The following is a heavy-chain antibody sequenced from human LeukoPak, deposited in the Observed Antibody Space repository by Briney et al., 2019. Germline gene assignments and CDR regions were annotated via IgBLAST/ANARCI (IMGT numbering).Heavy chain of an antibody. CDR3: PVNLPARDC. CDR1: GVSISSSSYY. CDR2: IYYSGHT. D-gene: IGHD4-23*01. V-gene: IGHV4-39*01. J-gene: IGHJ5*01. Sequence: SETLSLTCTVSGVSISSSSYYWGWIRQPPGKGLEWIGSIYYSGHTNNTPSIKRRVTISVDTSKNQFSMKLSSVTAAETAVDYGPVNLPARDCWG.